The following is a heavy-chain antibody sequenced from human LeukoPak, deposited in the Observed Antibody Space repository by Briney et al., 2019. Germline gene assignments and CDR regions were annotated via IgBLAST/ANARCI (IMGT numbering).Heavy chain of an antibody. Sequence: ASVKVSCKASGYTFTSYYMHWVRQAPGQGLEWMGIINTSGGSTSYAQKFQGRVTMTRDMSTSTVYMELSSLRSEDTAVYYCARGPDMVPKDYGDYFDYWGQGTLVTVSS. V-gene: IGHV1-46*01. J-gene: IGHJ4*02. D-gene: IGHD4-17*01. CDR2: INTSGGST. CDR3: ARGPDMVPKDYGDYFDY. CDR1: GYTFTSYY.